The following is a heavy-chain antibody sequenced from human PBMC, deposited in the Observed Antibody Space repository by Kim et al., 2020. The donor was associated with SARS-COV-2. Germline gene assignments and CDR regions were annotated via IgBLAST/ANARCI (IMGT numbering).Heavy chain of an antibody. CDR2: ISGSGGST. CDR1: GFTFSSYA. CDR3: SRYGSGSSRTKGTTLGY. Sequence: GGSLRLSCAASGFTFSSYAMSWVRQAPGKGLEWVSAISGSGGSTYYADSVKGRFTISRDNSKNTLYLQMNSLRAEDTAVYYCSRYGSGSSRTKGTTLGYWGQGTLVTVSS. J-gene: IGHJ4*02. V-gene: IGHV3-23*01. D-gene: IGHD3-10*01.